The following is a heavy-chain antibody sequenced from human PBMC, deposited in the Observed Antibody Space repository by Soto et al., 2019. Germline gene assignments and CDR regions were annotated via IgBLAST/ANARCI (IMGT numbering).Heavy chain of an antibody. Sequence: GGSLRLSCAASGFTFSSYWLDWVRQAPGKGLVWVSRINSDGSSTSYADSVKGRFTISRDNAKNTLYLQMNSLRAEDTAVYYCVRTSLVVAAATREDYWGQGTLVTVSS. D-gene: IGHD2-15*01. J-gene: IGHJ4*02. V-gene: IGHV3-74*01. CDR1: GFTFSSYW. CDR2: INSDGSST. CDR3: VRTSLVVAAATREDY.